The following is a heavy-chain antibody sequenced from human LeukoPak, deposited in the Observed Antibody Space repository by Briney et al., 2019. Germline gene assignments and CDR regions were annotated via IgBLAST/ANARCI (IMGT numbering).Heavy chain of an antibody. J-gene: IGHJ3*02. CDR2: IYYSWNT. CDR1: DGFIASYY. CDR3: ARPQHTAVTGVFDI. Sequence: SETLSLTCTVSDGFIASYYWSWIRQPPGKGLEWIGYIYYSWNTNYNPSLKSRVTMSMDTSKNQFSLKLESVTAADTAVYYCARPQHTAVTGVFDIWGQGTGVTVSS. D-gene: IGHD5-18*01. V-gene: IGHV4-59*08.